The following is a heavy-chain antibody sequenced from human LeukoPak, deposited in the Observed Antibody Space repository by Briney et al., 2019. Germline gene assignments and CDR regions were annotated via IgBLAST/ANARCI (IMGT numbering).Heavy chain of an antibody. V-gene: IGHV4-34*01. CDR1: GGSFSGYY. CDR2: INHSGST. CDR3: ARGRSPGGWQGSGLYYFDT. Sequence: SETLSLTCAVYGGSFSGYYWSWIRQPPGKGLEWIGEINHSGSTNYNPSLKSRVSISVDTSKNQFSLKLSSVTAADTAVYYCARGRSPGGWQGSGLYYFDTGAREPWSPSP. D-gene: IGHD6-25*01. J-gene: IGHJ4*02.